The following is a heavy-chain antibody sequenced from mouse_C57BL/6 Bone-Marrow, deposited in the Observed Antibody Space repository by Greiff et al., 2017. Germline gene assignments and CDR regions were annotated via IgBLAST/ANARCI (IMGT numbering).Heavy chain of an antibody. J-gene: IGHJ2*01. CDR2: IYPRSGNT. V-gene: IGHV1-81*01. CDR1: GYTFTSYG. D-gene: IGHD1-1*01. Sequence: VKLQESGAELARPGASVKLSCKASGYTFTSYGISWVKQRTGQGLEWIGEIYPRSGNTYYNEKFKGKATLTADKSSSTAYMELRSLTSEDSAVYFCARYRVGPYYSDYWGQGTTLTVSS. CDR3: ARYRVGPYYSDY.